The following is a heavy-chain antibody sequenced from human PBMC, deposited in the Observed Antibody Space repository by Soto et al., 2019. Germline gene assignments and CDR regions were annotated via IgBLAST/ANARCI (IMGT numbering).Heavy chain of an antibody. V-gene: IGHV1-46*01. D-gene: IGHD6-13*01. CDR1: GYTFTSYY. CDR3: ARASLSTSRIAAARNWFDP. CDR2: INPSGGST. Sequence: ASVKVSCKASGYTFTSYYMHWVRQAPGQGLEWMGIINPSGGSTSYAQKFQGRVTMTRDTSTSTVYMELSSLRSEDTAVYYCARASLSTSRIAAARNWFDPWGQGTLVTVSS. J-gene: IGHJ5*02.